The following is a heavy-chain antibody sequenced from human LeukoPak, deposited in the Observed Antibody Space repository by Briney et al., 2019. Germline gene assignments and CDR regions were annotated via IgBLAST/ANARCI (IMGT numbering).Heavy chain of an antibody. CDR1: GGTFSSHA. CDR2: IIPIFGTA. J-gene: IGHJ6*04. V-gene: IGHV1-69*05. D-gene: IGHD2-2*01. CDR3: ARCTLGYQLLIEGMDV. Sequence: SVRVSCKASGGTFSSHAISWVRQAPGQGLAWMGGIIPIFGTANYAQKFQGRVTITTDESTSTAYMELSSLRSEDTAVYNCARCTLGYQLLIEGMDVWGKGTTVTVSS.